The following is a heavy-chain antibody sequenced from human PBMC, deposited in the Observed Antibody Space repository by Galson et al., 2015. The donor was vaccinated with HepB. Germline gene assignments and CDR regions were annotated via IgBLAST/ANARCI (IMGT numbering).Heavy chain of an antibody. CDR3: ARVMLDWELLDAFDI. V-gene: IGHV3-30*04. D-gene: IGHD1-26*01. CDR2: ISYDGSNK. Sequence: SLRLSCAASGFTFSSYAMHWVRQAPGKGLEWVAVISYDGSNKYYADSVKGRFTISRDNSKNTLYLQMNSLRAEDTAVYYCARVMLDWELLDAFDIWGQGTMVTVSS. CDR1: GFTFSSYA. J-gene: IGHJ3*02.